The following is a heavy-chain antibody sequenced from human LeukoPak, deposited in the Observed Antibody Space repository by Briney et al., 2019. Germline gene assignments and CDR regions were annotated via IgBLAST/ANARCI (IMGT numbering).Heavy chain of an antibody. CDR1: GFTFSSYA. Sequence: GGSLRLSCAGSGFTFSSYAMHWVRQAPGKGLEFVSAITSNGGSTFYADSVKGRFTISRDNSKSTLYLQMGGLRAEDMAVYYCARGREGAYSYVDYWGQGTLVTVSS. D-gene: IGHD5-18*01. CDR2: ITSNGGST. CDR3: ARGREGAYSYVDY. J-gene: IGHJ4*02. V-gene: IGHV3-64*02.